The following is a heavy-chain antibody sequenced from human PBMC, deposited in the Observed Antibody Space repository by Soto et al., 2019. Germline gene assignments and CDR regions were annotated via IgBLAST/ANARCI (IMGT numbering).Heavy chain of an antibody. Sequence: GGSLRLSCAASGFTFSSYGMHWVRQAPGKGLEWVAVISYDGSNKYYADSVKGRFTISRDNSKNTLYLQMNSLRAEDTAVYYCAKDLADYYDSTVFDYWGQGTLVTVSS. V-gene: IGHV3-30*18. J-gene: IGHJ4*02. CDR2: ISYDGSNK. CDR1: GFTFSSYG. D-gene: IGHD3-22*01. CDR3: AKDLADYYDSTVFDY.